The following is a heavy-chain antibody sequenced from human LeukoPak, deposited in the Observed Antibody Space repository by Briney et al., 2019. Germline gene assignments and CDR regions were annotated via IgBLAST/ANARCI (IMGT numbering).Heavy chain of an antibody. D-gene: IGHD1-26*01. V-gene: IGHV3-48*03. J-gene: IGHJ4*02. CDR2: ISSSGSTI. CDR3: ARESSVVGRNIDY. Sequence: QPGGSLRLSCAASGFTFSSYEMNWVRQAPGKGLEWVSYISSSGSTIYYADSVKGRFTISRDNAKNSLYLQMNSLRAEDTAVYYCARESSVVGRNIDYWGQGTLVTVSS. CDR1: GFTFSSYE.